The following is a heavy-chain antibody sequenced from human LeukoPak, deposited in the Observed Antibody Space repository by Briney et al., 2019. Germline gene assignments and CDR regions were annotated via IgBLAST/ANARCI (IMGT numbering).Heavy chain of an antibody. D-gene: IGHD3-9*01. Sequence: ASVKVSCKASGYTFTSYGISWVRQAPGQGLEWMGWISAYNGNTNYAQKLQGRVTMTTDTSTSTAYMELRSLRSDDTAVYYCARDGGAGYYDILTGYFFPYYYYGMDVWGQGTTVTVS. CDR1: GYTFTSYG. CDR3: ARDGGAGYYDILTGYFFPYYYYGMDV. J-gene: IGHJ6*02. V-gene: IGHV1-18*01. CDR2: ISAYNGNT.